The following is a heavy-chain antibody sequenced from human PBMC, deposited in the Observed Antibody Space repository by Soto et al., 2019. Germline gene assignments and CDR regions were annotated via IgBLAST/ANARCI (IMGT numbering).Heavy chain of an antibody. D-gene: IGHD6-19*01. CDR3: ARPALPFYSSGWEYYFVY. CDR1: GFTFSSYW. Sequence: EVQLVESGGGLVQPGGSLRLSCAASGFTFSSYWMSWVRQAPGKGLEWVANIKQDGSEKYYVDSVKGRFTISRDNAKNSLYLQMNSLRAEDTAVYYCARPALPFYSSGWEYYFVYWGQGTLVTVSS. V-gene: IGHV3-7*05. CDR2: IKQDGSEK. J-gene: IGHJ4*02.